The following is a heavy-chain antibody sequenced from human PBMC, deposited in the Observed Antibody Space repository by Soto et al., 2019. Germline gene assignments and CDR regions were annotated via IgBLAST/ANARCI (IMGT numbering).Heavy chain of an antibody. CDR3: AKDMIHNYDILTGYYTTYYYYGMDV. V-gene: IGHV3-30*18. D-gene: IGHD3-9*01. CDR2: ISYDGSNK. CDR1: GFTFSSYG. J-gene: IGHJ6*02. Sequence: GGSLRLSCAASGFTFSSYGMHWVRQAPGKGLEWVAVISYDGSNKYYADSVKGRFTISRDNSKNTLYLKMNSLRAEDTAVYYCAKDMIHNYDILTGYYTTYYYYGMDVWGQGTTVTVSS.